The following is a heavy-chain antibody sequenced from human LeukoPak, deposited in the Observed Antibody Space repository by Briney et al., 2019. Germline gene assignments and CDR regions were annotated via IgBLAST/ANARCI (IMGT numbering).Heavy chain of an antibody. V-gene: IGHV4-4*07. CDR2: INYSGSF. CDR1: GDSISTYY. Sequence: PSETLSLTCTVLGDSISTYYWSWVRQPAGRGLEWIGRINYSGSFNYSPSLKSRVTMSVDTSKNQFSLKLTSVTAADTAVYCWAREGRRSTPGYWGQGTLVTVSS. CDR3: AREGRRSTPGY. J-gene: IGHJ4*02. D-gene: IGHD2-15*01.